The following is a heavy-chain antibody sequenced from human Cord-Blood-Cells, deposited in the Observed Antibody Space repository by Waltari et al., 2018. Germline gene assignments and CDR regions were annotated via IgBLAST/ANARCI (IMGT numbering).Heavy chain of an antibody. CDR3: ARGGVSCCTYNWFDP. CDR1: GGTFSTSA. Sequence: QVQLVQSGAEVKKPGPSVKVSCKPSGGTFSTSAISWVRQAPGQGLEWMGGIIPIFGTANYAQKFQGRVTITADESTSTAYMELSSLRSEDTAVYYCARGGVSCCTYNWFDPWGQGTLVTVSS. CDR2: IIPIFGTA. D-gene: IGHD2-2*02. V-gene: IGHV1-69*12. J-gene: IGHJ5*02.